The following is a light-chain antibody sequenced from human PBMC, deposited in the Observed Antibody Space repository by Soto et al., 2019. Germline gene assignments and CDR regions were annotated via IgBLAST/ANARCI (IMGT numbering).Light chain of an antibody. Sequence: ENVLTQSPGTLSLSPGERATLSCRASQSIDSSYLAWYQQKPGQAPRLLIYGTPSRATGIPDRFSGSGSGTDFTLTINRLEPEVFAVYYCQHYGSSIYTFRQGTKLEIK. CDR1: QSIDSSY. CDR3: QHYGSSIYT. J-gene: IGKJ2*01. CDR2: GTP. V-gene: IGKV3-20*01.